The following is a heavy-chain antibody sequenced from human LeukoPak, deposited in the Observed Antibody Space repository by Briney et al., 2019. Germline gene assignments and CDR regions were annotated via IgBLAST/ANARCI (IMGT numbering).Heavy chain of an antibody. D-gene: IGHD3-16*01. CDR3: ARDLGVPGRPLDY. CDR2: ISYDAVMSSDGSNE. V-gene: IGHV3-30*04. CDR1: GFTFSYYV. Sequence: PGGSLRLSCAASGFTFSYYVVHWVREAPVKGLEWVAVISYDAVMSSDGSNEYYADSVKGRFTISRDNSKNTVYLQMNSLRAEDTAVYYCARDLGVPGRPLDYWGQGTLVTVSS. J-gene: IGHJ4*02.